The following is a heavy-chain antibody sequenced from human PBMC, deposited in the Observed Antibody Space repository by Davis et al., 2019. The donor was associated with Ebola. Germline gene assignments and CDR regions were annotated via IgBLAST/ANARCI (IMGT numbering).Heavy chain of an antibody. V-gene: IGHV5-51*01. Sequence: PGGSLRLSCKGSGYSFTSYWIGWVRQMPGKGLEWMGIIYPGDSDTRYSPSFQGQVTISVDKSINTVYLQWSSLMASDTAMYYCTRGHGWTDYWGQGTLVTVSS. J-gene: IGHJ4*02. CDR1: GYSFTSYW. CDR3: TRGHGWTDY. D-gene: IGHD2-15*01. CDR2: IYPGDSDT.